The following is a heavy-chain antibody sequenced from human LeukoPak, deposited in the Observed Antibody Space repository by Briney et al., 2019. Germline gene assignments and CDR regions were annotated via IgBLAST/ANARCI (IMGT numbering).Heavy chain of an antibody. CDR1: GGSFSGYY. Sequence: SETLSLTCAVYGGSFSGYYWSWIRQPPGKGLEWIGSIYHSGSTYYNPSLKSRVTISVDTSKNQFSLKPSSVTAADTAVYYCARDGGYDEDAYYYYYYMDVWGKGTTVTVSS. D-gene: IGHD5-12*01. J-gene: IGHJ6*03. CDR2: IYHSGST. V-gene: IGHV4-34*01. CDR3: ARDGGYDEDAYYYYYYMDV.